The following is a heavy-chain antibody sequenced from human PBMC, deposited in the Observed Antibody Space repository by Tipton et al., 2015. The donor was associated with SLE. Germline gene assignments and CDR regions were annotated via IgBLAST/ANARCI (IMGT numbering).Heavy chain of an antibody. CDR3: AKGGERQWLVSGFHY. CDR2: ISGSGGST. V-gene: IGHV3-23*01. D-gene: IGHD6-19*01. CDR1: GFTFSSYA. J-gene: IGHJ4*02. Sequence: SLRLSCAASGFTFSSYAMSWVRQAPGKGLEWVSAISGSGGSTYYADSVKGRFTISRDNSKNTLYLQMNSLRAEDTAVYYCAKGGERQWLVSGFHYWGQGNLVTVSS.